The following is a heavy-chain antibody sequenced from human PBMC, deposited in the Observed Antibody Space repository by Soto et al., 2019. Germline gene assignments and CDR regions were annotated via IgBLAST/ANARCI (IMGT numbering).Heavy chain of an antibody. CDR1: GFTFSSYA. CDR3: AREGEYGSGSSFDY. Sequence: GGSLRLSCAASGFTFSSYAMHWVRQAPGKGLEWVAVISYDGSNKYYADSVKGRFTISRDNSKNTLYLQMNSLRAEDTAVYYCAREGEYGSGSSFDYRRQGTLVTVST. J-gene: IGHJ4*02. CDR2: ISYDGSNK. D-gene: IGHD3-10*01. V-gene: IGHV3-30-3*01.